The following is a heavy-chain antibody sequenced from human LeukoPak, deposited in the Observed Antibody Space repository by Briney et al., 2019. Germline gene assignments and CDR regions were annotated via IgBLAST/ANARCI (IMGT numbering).Heavy chain of an antibody. CDR2: IKQDGSEK. V-gene: IGHV3-7*01. CDR1: GFTFSSYW. J-gene: IGHJ5*02. CDR3: ARDRYYDFWSGYYNGATFDP. D-gene: IGHD3-3*01. Sequence: GGSLRLSCAASGFTFSSYWMSWVRQAPGKGLEWVANIKQDGSEKYYVDSVKGRFTISRDNAKNSLYLQMNSLRAEDTAVYYCARDRYYDFWSGYYNGATFDPWGQGTLVTVSS.